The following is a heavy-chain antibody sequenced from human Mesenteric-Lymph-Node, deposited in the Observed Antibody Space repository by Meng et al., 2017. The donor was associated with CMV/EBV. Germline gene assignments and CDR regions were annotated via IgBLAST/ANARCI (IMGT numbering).Heavy chain of an antibody. CDR3: AKTYDRSGYLFDY. Sequence: GESLKISCAASGFTFSTYGMHWVRQAPGKGLEWVAFIRYDGSNKYYVDSVKGRFTVSRDNSKNTLYLQMNSLRAEDTAVYYCAKTYDRSGYLFDYWGQGDLVTVSS. J-gene: IGHJ4*02. V-gene: IGHV3-30*02. CDR1: GFTFSTYG. D-gene: IGHD3-22*01. CDR2: IRYDGSNK.